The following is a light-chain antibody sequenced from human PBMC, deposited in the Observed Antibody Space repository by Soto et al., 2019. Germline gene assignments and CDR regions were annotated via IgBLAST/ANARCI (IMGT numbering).Light chain of an antibody. V-gene: IGLV2-14*01. CDR2: EVS. CDR1: SSDVGGYNY. J-gene: IGLJ1*01. Sequence: QSALTQPASVSGSPGQSIAISCTGTSSDVGGYNYVSWYQQLPGKAPKLLISEVSNRPSGVSHRCSGSKSGNTASLTSSGLQAEDEADYYCSSYRTGGPFVFGNGTKLTVL. CDR3: SSYRTGGPFV.